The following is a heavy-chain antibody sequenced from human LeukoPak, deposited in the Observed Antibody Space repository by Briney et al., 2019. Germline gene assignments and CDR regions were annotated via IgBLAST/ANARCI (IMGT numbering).Heavy chain of an antibody. CDR3: ARLTGDGFDY. J-gene: IGHJ4*02. D-gene: IGHD7-27*01. Sequence: GSLRLSCAASGFTFSSYSMNWVRQPPGKGLEWIGSIYYSGSTYYNPSLKSRVTISVDTSKNQFSLKLSSVTAADTAVYYCARLTGDGFDYWGQGTLVTVSS. CDR1: GFTFSSYSMN. CDR2: IYYSGST. V-gene: IGHV4-39*01.